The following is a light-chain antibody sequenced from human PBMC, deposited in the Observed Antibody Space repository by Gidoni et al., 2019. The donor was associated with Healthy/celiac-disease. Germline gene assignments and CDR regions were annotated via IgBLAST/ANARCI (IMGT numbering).Light chain of an antibody. CDR3: MQALQTPPT. Sequence: DIVMTQPPLSLPVTPGESASISCRSSQSLLHSNGYNYLDWYLQKPGQSPQLLIYLGSNRASGVPDRFSGSGSGTDFTLKISRVEAEDVGVYYCMQALQTPPTFGQGTKVEIK. CDR2: LGS. V-gene: IGKV2-28*01. CDR1: QSLLHSNGYNY. J-gene: IGKJ1*01.